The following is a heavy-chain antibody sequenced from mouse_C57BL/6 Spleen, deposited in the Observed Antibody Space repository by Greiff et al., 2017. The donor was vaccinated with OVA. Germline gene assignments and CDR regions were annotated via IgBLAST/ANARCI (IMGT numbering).Heavy chain of an antibody. V-gene: IGHV1-55*01. CDR3: ARSATNWYFDV. D-gene: IGHD1-1*01. Sequence: VKLQQPGAELVKPGASVKMSCKASGYTFTSYWITWVKQRPGQGLEWIGDLSPGSGSANYNEKFKSKATLTVDTSSSTAYMQLSSLTFEDSAVYYCARSATNWYFDVWGTGTTVTVSS. CDR1: GYTFTSYW. CDR2: LSPGSGSA. J-gene: IGHJ1*03.